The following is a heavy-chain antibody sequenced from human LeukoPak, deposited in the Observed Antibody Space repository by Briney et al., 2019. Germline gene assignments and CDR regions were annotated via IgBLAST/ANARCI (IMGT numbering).Heavy chain of an antibody. CDR1: GGTFSSYA. CDR2: IIPIFGTA. J-gene: IGHJ6*02. CDR3: ARGNLSYDYVWGSYRPSYGMDV. V-gene: IGHV1-69*13. Sequence: GASVTVSCKASGGTFSSYAISWVRQAPGQGLEWMGGIIPIFGTANYAQKFQGRVTITADESTSTAYMELSSLRSEDTAVYYCARGNLSYDYVWGSYRPSYGMDVWGQGTTVTVSS. D-gene: IGHD3-16*02.